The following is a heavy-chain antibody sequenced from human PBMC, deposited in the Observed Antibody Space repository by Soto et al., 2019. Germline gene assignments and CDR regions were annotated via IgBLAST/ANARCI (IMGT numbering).Heavy chain of an antibody. J-gene: IGHJ6*02. V-gene: IGHV4-39*01. D-gene: IGHD6-19*01. CDR1: GGSISSSSYY. CDR3: ASRRGDSSGWLRYYYYYGMDV. CDR2: IYYSGST. Sequence: PSETLSLTCTVSGGSISSSSYYWGWIRQPPGKGLEWIGSIYYSGSTYYNPSLKSRVTISVDTSKNQFSLKLSSVTAADTAVYYCASRRGDSSGWLRYYYYYGMDVWGQGTTVTVSS.